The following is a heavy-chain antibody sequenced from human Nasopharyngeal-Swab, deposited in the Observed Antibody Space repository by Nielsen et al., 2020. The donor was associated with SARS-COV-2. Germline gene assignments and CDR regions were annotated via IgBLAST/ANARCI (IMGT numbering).Heavy chain of an antibody. J-gene: IGHJ4*02. CDR1: GFTFSSYD. CDR2: IGTAGDT. CDR3: ARGESYYDILTGYYTFDY. V-gene: IGHV3-13*01. D-gene: IGHD3-9*01. Sequence: GGSLRLSCAASGFTFSSYDMHWVRQAPGKGLEWVSAIGTAGDTYYPGSVKGRFTISRENAKNSLYLQMNSLRAGDTAVYYCARGESYYDILTGYYTFDYWGQGTLVTVSS.